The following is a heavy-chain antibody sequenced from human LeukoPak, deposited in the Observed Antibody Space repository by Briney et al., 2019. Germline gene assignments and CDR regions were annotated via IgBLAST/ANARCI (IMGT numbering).Heavy chain of an antibody. CDR3: TTGITMVRGVIHLIDY. Sequence: GGSLRLSCAASGFTFSNAWMSWVRQAPGKGLEWVGRIKSKTDGGTTDYAAPVKGRFTISRDDSKNTLYLQMNSLKTEDTTVYYCTTGITMVRGVIHLIDYWGQGTLVTVSS. CDR1: GFTFSNAW. J-gene: IGHJ4*02. CDR2: IKSKTDGGTT. V-gene: IGHV3-15*01. D-gene: IGHD3-10*01.